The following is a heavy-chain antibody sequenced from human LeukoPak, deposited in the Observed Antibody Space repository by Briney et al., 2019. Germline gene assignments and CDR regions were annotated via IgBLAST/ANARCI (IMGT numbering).Heavy chain of an antibody. D-gene: IGHD6-19*01. Sequence: PGGSLRLSCAASGFTFSSYAMSWVRQAPGKGLEWVSAISGSGCSIYYADSVKGRFTLSRDNYKNTLYLQMNSLRAEDTAVYYCATGYSSGWFWGLDYWGQGTLVTVSS. CDR1: GFTFSSYA. CDR3: ATGYSSGWFWGLDY. CDR2: ISGSGCSI. J-gene: IGHJ4*02. V-gene: IGHV3-23*01.